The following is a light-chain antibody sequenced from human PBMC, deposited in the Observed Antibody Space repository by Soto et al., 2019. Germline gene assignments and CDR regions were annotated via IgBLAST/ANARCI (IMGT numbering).Light chain of an antibody. J-gene: IGKJ1*01. V-gene: IGKV3-20*01. Sequence: EIVLTQSPGTLSLSPGERATLSCRASQSVSSSYLAWYQQKPGQAPRLLIYGASSRATGIPDRFSGSGSGTDFTLTINRLEPEEFAVYYCQQYGSSPTFGQRTKVEIK. CDR2: GAS. CDR3: QQYGSSPT. CDR1: QSVSSSY.